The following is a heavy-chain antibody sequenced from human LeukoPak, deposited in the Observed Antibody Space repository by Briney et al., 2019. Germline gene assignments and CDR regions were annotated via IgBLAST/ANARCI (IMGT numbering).Heavy chain of an antibody. V-gene: IGHV1-69*05. Sequence: SVKVSCKASGGTFSSYAISWVRQAPGQGLEWMGGIIPIFGTANYAQKFQGRVTITTDESTSTAYMELSSLRSEHTAVYYCARADYGGNHDYWAREPWSPSPQ. J-gene: IGHJ4*02. D-gene: IGHD4-23*01. CDR2: IIPIFGTA. CDR1: GGTFSSYA. CDR3: ARADYGGNHDY.